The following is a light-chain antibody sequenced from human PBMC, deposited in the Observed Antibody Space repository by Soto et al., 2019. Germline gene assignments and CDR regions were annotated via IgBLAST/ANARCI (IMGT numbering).Light chain of an antibody. V-gene: IGKV3-20*01. CDR2: DTS. J-gene: IGKJ5*01. CDR1: QSVSSSY. CDR3: QLYGISPH. Sequence: EIVCTQSPCTLSLSPGERATLSCRASQSVSSSYLAWYQQKPGQAPRLLIYDTSTRASGVPDRFSGSGSGTEFTLTISRLEPEDFAVYYCQLYGISPHFGHRTRLEI.